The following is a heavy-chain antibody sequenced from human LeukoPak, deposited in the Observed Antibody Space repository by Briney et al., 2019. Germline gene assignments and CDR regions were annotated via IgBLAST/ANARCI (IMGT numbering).Heavy chain of an antibody. D-gene: IGHD6-13*01. V-gene: IGHV4-39*07. CDR1: GGSVSSGSYY. Sequence: SETLSLTCTVSGGSVSSGSYYWGWIRQPPGKGLEWIGNIYYSGSTYYNPSLKGRVTISVDTSKNQFSLKLSSVTAADTAVYYCAKDGSTGLYSSSWYTSYYFDYWGQGTLVTVSS. CDR3: AKDGSTGLYSSSWYTSYYFDY. J-gene: IGHJ4*02. CDR2: IYYSGST.